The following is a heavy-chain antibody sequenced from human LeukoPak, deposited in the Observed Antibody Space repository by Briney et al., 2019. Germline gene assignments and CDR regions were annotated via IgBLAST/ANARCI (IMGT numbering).Heavy chain of an antibody. D-gene: IGHD2-2*01. CDR1: GFTFSSNS. CDR2: ISSASGSI. J-gene: IGHJ4*02. V-gene: IGHV3-48*04. CDR3: ARLPAYCSSTSCYYDY. Sequence: GGSLRLSCVASGFTFSSNSMNWVRQAPGKGLEWVSYISSASGSIYYADSVKGRFTVSRDNTKNSLFLQMNSLRAEDTAVYYCARLPAYCSSTSCYYDYWGQGTLVTVSS.